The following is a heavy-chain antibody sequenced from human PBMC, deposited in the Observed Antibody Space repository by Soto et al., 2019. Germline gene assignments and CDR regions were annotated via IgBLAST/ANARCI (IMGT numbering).Heavy chain of an antibody. J-gene: IGHJ4*02. CDR2: ISSSSSTI. Sequence: EVQLVESGGGLVQPGGSLRLSCAASGFTFSSYSMNWVRQAPGKGLEWVSYISSSSSTIYYADSVKGRFTIARDNAKNSLYLQMNSLRDEDTAVYYCARSVGYSGSDTNDYWGQGTLVTVSS. CDR1: GFTFSSYS. D-gene: IGHD1-26*01. V-gene: IGHV3-48*02. CDR3: ARSVGYSGSDTNDY.